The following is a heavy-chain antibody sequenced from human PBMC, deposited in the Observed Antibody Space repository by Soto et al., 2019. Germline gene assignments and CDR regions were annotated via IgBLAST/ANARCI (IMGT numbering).Heavy chain of an antibody. CDR1: GFTFRTYG. J-gene: IGHJ6*02. CDR3: ANVIRADSTSSNFYYYSGLDV. D-gene: IGHD6-6*01. Sequence: QVQLVESGGGVVQPGRSLRLSCAASGFTFRTYGMHWVRQAPGKGLVWLAVISNTGINKYYADSVKGRFTISRDNSRDTLFLQMNSLSGEDTAIYYCANVIRADSTSSNFYYYSGLDVWGQGTTVTVSS. CDR2: ISNTGINK. V-gene: IGHV3-30*18.